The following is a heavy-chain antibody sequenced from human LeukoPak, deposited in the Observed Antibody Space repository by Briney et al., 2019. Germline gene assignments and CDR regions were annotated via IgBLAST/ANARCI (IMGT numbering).Heavy chain of an antibody. CDR3: AKGDDEGYAFDY. CDR2: ISYDGSNK. Sequence: QTGGSLRLSCAASGFTFGSYGMHWVRQAPGKGLEWVAVISYDGSNKYYADSVKGRFTISRDNSKNTLYLQMNSLRAEDTAVYYCAKGDDEGYAFDYWGQGTLVTVSS. J-gene: IGHJ4*02. V-gene: IGHV3-30*18. CDR1: GFTFGSYG. D-gene: IGHD5-12*01.